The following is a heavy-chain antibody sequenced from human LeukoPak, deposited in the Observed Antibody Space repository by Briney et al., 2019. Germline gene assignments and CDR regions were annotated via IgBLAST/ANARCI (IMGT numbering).Heavy chain of an antibody. CDR1: GFSFGDYA. V-gene: IGHV3-30*04. CDR2: ISYDGRDE. D-gene: IGHD6-19*01. CDR3: AREDRGWYPAY. Sequence: GRSLRLSCAASGFSFGDYAMHWVRQAPGKGLEWVALISYDGRDEYYADSVKGRFTISRDNPKNTVPLQMNSLRPEDTAVYYCAREDRGWYPAYWGQGTLVTVSS. J-gene: IGHJ4*02.